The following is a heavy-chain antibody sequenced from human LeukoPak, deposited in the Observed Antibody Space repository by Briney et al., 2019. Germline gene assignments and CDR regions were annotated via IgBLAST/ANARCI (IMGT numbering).Heavy chain of an antibody. J-gene: IGHJ4*02. D-gene: IGHD6-13*01. CDR3: ARTMTAAGRRYFDY. CDR2: IYHSGST. Sequence: SETLSLTCAVSGGSISSGGYSWSWIRQPPGKGLEWIGYIYHSGSTYYNPSLKSRVTISVDKSKNQFSLKLSSVTAADTAVYYCARTMTAAGRRYFDYWGQGTLVTVSS. V-gene: IGHV4-30-2*01. CDR1: GGSISSGGYS.